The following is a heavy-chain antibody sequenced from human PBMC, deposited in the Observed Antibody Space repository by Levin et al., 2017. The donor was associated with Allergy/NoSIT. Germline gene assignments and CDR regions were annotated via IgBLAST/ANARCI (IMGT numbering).Heavy chain of an antibody. J-gene: IGHJ4*02. CDR3: ANRIAVAGTKVPYYFDY. D-gene: IGHD6-19*01. CDR2: ISGSGGST. CDR1: GFTFSSYA. Sequence: GESLKISCAASGFTFSSYAMSWVRQAPGKGLEWVSAISGSGGSTYYADSVKGRFTISRDNSKNTLYLQMNSLRAEDTAVYYCANRIAVAGTKVPYYFDYWGQGTLVTVSS. V-gene: IGHV3-23*01.